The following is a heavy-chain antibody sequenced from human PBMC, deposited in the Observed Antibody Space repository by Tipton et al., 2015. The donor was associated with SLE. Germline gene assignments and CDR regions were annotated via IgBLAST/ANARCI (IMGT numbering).Heavy chain of an antibody. V-gene: IGHV4-59*01. CDR2: IYYSGST. CDR1: GGSISSYY. CDR3: AREPVYYSYSTDV. Sequence: TLSLTCTVSGGSISSYYWSWIRQPPGKGLEWIGYIYYSGSTNYNPSLMSRVTISVDTSKNQFSLHLTSVTSADTAVYYCAREPVYYSYSTDVWGEGTAVTVSS. J-gene: IGHJ6*03.